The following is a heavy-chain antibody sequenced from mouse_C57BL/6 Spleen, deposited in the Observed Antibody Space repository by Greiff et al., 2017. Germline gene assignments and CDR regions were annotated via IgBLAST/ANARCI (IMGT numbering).Heavy chain of an antibody. CDR1: GYAFSSSW. Sequence: QVQLQQSGPELVKPGASVKISCKASGYAFSSSWMNWVKQRPGKGLEWIGRIYPGDGDTNYNGKFKGKATLTADKSSSTAYMQLSSLTSEDSAVYFCAIWGTTVVEGYWGQGTTLTVSS. CDR2: IYPGDGDT. J-gene: IGHJ2*01. D-gene: IGHD1-1*01. V-gene: IGHV1-82*01. CDR3: AIWGTTVVEGY.